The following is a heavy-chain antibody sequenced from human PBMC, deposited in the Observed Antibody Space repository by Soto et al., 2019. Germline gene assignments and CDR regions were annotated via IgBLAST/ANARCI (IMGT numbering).Heavy chain of an antibody. Sequence: EVQLVESGGGLVQPGGSLRLSCAASGLIFSDHYMEWVRQAPGKGLEWVGRIRKKANSYTTQYAASVEGRFSIARDDSKNLLDVQMNSLKIEDTAVYYCARVQNSPGYNYFAMDVWGQGTTVTVSS. CDR2: IRKKANSYTT. V-gene: IGHV3-72*01. J-gene: IGHJ6*02. CDR1: GLIFSDHY. CDR3: ARVQNSPGYNYFAMDV.